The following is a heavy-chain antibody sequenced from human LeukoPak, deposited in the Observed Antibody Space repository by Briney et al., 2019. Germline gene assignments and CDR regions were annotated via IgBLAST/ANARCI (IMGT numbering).Heavy chain of an antibody. CDR3: ARVRYDILTGGNWSDP. J-gene: IGHJ5*02. CDR1: GGSISSGGYS. V-gene: IGHV4-30-2*01. Sequence: TLSLTCAVSGGSISSGGYSWSWIRQPPGKGLEWIVYIYHSGSTYYNPSLKSRVTISVDRSKNQFSLKLSSVTAADTAVYYCARVRYDILTGGNWSDPWGQGTLVTVSS. CDR2: IYHSGST. D-gene: IGHD3-9*01.